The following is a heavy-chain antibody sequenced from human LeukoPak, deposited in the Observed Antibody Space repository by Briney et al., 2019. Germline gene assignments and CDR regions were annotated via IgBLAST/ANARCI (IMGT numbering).Heavy chain of an antibody. J-gene: IGHJ4*02. D-gene: IGHD5-24*01. V-gene: IGHV1-46*01. Sequence: ASVKVCCTASGYTFTSYYMHWVRQAPGQGLEWMGIINPSGGSTSYAQKFQGRVTMTRDTSTSTVYMELSSLRSEDTAVYYCAMVGDGDFDYWGQGTLVTVSS. CDR3: AMVGDGDFDY. CDR1: GYTFTSYY. CDR2: INPSGGST.